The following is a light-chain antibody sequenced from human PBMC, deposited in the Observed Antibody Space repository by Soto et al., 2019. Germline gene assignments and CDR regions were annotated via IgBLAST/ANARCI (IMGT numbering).Light chain of an antibody. Sequence: EVVMMRSPATLSVSPGAGATLSCRASQGIGDTLAWYQHKPGQTPRLLIYDTSTRATGVPARFSGSRSGTEFTLTINSLQSEDFAVYYCQRYNNWPLTFGQGTKVDIK. CDR1: QGIGDT. CDR3: QRYNNWPLT. CDR2: DTS. V-gene: IGKV3-15*01. J-gene: IGKJ1*01.